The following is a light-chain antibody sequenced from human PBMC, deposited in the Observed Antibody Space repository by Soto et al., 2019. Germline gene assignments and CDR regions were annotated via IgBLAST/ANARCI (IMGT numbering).Light chain of an antibody. CDR2: GAS. Sequence: LVLTQSPGTLSVSPGELATLSCRASQSIATYLAWYQHRPGQAPRLLIHGASTRATGIPARFSGSGSGTEFTLTIRSLQPDELAVYYCPHYNKSLLTLGPGTKVEIK. V-gene: IGKV3-15*01. J-gene: IGKJ3*01. CDR3: PHYNKSLLT. CDR1: QSIATY.